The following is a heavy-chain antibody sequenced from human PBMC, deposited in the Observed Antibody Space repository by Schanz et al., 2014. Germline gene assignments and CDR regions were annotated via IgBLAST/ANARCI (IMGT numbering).Heavy chain of an antibody. CDR3: ARDRGRGDLPGDI. CDR2: ISYSGST. J-gene: IGHJ3*02. V-gene: IGHV4-31*03. CDR1: GGSVSSGGDY. D-gene: IGHD4-17*01. Sequence: QVQLQESGPGLVKPSQTLSLTCTVSGGSVSSGGDYWSWIRQHPGKGLEWIGFISYSGSTYYNPSLKSRVTISVDTSKNQFSVNLSSATAADTAVYYCARDRGRGDLPGDIWGQGTMVTVSS.